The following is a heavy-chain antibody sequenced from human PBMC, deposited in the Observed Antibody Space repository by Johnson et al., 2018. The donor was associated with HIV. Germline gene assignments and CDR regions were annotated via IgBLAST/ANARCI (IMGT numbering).Heavy chain of an antibody. CDR2: IKQDGSEK. CDR3: ARGRGALDI. J-gene: IGHJ3*02. D-gene: IGHD3-16*01. Sequence: EVQLLESGGGVVQPGGSLRLSCAASGFTFSSFWMSWVRQAPGKGLEWVANIKQDGSEKYYVDSVKGRFTISRDNAKNSLYLQMNSLRAEDTALYFCARGRGALDIWGQGTMVTVSS. V-gene: IGHV3-7*04. CDR1: GFTFSSFW.